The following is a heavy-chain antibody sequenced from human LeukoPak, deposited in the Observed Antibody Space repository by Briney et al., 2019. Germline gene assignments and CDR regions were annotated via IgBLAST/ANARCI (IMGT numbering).Heavy chain of an antibody. CDR2: IIPIFGTA. Sequence: SVKVSCKASGGTFSSYAISWVRQAPGQGLEWMGGIIPIFGTANYAQKFQGRVTITADESTSTAYMELSSLRSEDTAVYYCAGPQLPGQNFRQFDYWGQGTLVTVSS. V-gene: IGHV1-69*13. CDR3: AGPQLPGQNFRQFDY. CDR1: GGTFSSYA. D-gene: IGHD3-3*01. J-gene: IGHJ4*02.